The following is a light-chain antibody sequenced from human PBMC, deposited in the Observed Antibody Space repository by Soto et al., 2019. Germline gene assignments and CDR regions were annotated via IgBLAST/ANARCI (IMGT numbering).Light chain of an antibody. CDR2: GAS. CDR3: QKYNSAPFT. CDR1: QGISNY. J-gene: IGKJ3*01. V-gene: IGKV1-27*01. Sequence: DIQMTQSPSSLSASVGDRVTITCRASQGISNYLAWYQQEPGKVPKLLIYGASNLHSGAPSRFSGSGSGTDFSLTISSLRPEDVATYYCQKYNSAPFTFGPGTKVDIK.